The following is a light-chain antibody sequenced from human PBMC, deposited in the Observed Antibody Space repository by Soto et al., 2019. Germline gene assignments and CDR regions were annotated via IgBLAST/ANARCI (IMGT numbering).Light chain of an antibody. J-gene: IGKJ4*01. Sequence: EIVLTQSPDTLSLSRGERATLSCRASQSVGNDLAWYQQKPGQAPRLLIYDASSRATGIPARFSGSGSGTDFALTISSLEPEDFAVYYCQQRSNRPPLTFGGGTKVEIK. V-gene: IGKV3-11*01. CDR2: DAS. CDR1: QSVGND. CDR3: QQRSNRPPLT.